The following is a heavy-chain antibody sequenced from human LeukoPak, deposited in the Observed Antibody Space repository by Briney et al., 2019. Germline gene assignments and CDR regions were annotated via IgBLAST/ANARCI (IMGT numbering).Heavy chain of an antibody. D-gene: IGHD3-3*01. CDR1: GGSFSGYY. CDR3: ARVTHYDFWSGYYSPHYYYGMDV. J-gene: IGHJ6*02. Sequence: PSETLSLTCAVYGGSFSGYYWSWIRQPPGKGLEWIGEINHSGSTNYNPSLKSRVTISVDTSKNQFSLKLSSVTAADTAVYYCARVTHYDFWSGYYSPHYYYGMDVWGQGTTVTVSS. CDR2: INHSGST. V-gene: IGHV4-34*01.